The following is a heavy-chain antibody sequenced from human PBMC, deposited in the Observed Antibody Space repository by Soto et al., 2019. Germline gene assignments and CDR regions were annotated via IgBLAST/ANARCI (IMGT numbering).Heavy chain of an antibody. CDR2: IYNDGTYA. D-gene: IGHD6-13*01. J-gene: IGHJ4*02. Sequence: GGSLRLSCAGSGFTFNMYWMHWVRQVPGKGPVRVARIYNDGTYADYAGSVKGRFTISRDNAKDTLYLQMNDLRAEDSALYHCTRGPRPTSAGTSAHWGQGPLVTVSS. CDR1: GFTFNMYW. CDR3: TRGPRPTSAGTSAH. V-gene: IGHV3-74*01.